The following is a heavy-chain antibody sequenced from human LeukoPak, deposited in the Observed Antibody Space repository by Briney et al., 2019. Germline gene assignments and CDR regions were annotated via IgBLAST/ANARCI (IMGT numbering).Heavy chain of an antibody. J-gene: IGHJ4*02. Sequence: PGGSLRLSCAASGFIFTNDWMSWVRQAPGEGLEWVANVKQDGSEKDYVDSVKGRFTISRDNAKNLLYLQMNSLRTEDTAVYYCSRVGPGGAGAFDYWGQGTLVTVSS. CDR2: VKQDGSEK. CDR1: GFIFTNDW. V-gene: IGHV3-7*01. CDR3: SRVGPGGAGAFDY. D-gene: IGHD6-13*01.